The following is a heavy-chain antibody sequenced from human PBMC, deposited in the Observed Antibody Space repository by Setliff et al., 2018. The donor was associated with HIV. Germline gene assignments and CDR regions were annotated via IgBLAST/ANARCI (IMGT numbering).Heavy chain of an antibody. CDR2: IYTSGST. CDR3: ARDKRASFDGLDV. Sequence: SETLSLTCTVSGVSISSGSYYWSWIRQPAGKGLEWIGHIYTSGSTNYNPSLKSRVTISVDTSKNQFSLRLSSVTAADTAVYYCARDKRASFDGLDVWGPGTTVTVSS. J-gene: IGHJ6*02. V-gene: IGHV4-61*09. CDR1: GVSISSGSYY.